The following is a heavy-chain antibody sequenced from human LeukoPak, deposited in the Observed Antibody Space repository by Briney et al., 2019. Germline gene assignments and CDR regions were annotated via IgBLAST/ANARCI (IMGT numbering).Heavy chain of an antibody. D-gene: IGHD6-13*01. CDR1: GFTFSNYW. CDR3: ASASSHRIAAGGDY. CDR2: IYTDGSSR. J-gene: IGHJ4*02. Sequence: GGSLRLSCAASGFTFSNYWMHWVRQARGKGLVWVSRIYTDGSSRSYADSVKGRFTISRDNGKNTLYLQMNSVRAVDTAVYYCASASSHRIAAGGDYWGQGTLVTVSS. V-gene: IGHV3-74*01.